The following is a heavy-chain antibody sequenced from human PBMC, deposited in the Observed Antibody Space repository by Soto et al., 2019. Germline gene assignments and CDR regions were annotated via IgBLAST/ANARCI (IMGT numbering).Heavy chain of an antibody. CDR2: ISYDGSNK. D-gene: IGHD1-26*01. CDR3: AKDRGSYYYDY. J-gene: IGHJ4*02. CDR1: GFTFSSYG. Sequence: GGSLRLSCAASGFTFSSYGMHWVRQAPGKGLEWVAVISYDGSNKYYADSVKGRFTISRDNSKNTLYLQMNSLRAEDTAVYYCAKDRGSYYYDYWGQGTLVTVSS. V-gene: IGHV3-30*18.